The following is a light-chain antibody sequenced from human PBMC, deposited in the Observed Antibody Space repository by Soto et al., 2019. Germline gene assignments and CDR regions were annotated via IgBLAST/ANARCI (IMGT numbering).Light chain of an antibody. J-gene: IGLJ3*02. Sequence: QSVLTQPASVSGSPGQSITVSCTGSSSDFGDDKYVSWYQQQPGKGPNLLIYGVNSRPSGISNRFSGSKSGNTASLTISGLQAEEEPEYFCGSFNTSRIWVFGGGTKVTV. CDR1: SSDFGDDKY. CDR2: GVN. CDR3: GSFNTSRIWV. V-gene: IGLV2-14*01.